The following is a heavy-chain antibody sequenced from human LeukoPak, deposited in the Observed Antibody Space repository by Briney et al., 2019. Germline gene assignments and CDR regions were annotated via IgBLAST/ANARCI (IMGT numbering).Heavy chain of an antibody. CDR2: IYTSGST. CDR1: GGSVTDYY. J-gene: IGHJ6*03. D-gene: IGHD2-2*01. V-gene: IGHV4-4*07. CDR3: ARDVVVPAATYYYYYYMDV. Sequence: PSETLSLTCTVSGGSVTDYYWSWIRQPAGKGLEWIGRIYTSGSTNYNPSLKSRVTISVDTSKNQFSLKLSSVTAADTAVYYCARDVVVPAATYYYYYYMDVWGKGTTVTISS.